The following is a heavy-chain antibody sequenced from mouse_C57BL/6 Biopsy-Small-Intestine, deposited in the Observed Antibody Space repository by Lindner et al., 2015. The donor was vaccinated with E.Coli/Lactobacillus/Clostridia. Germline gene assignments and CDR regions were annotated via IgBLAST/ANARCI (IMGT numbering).Heavy chain of an antibody. CDR2: IYPGDGDT. Sequence: VQLQESGAELVKPGASVKISCKASGYAFSSYWMNWVKQRPGKGLEWIGQIYPGDGDTNYNGKFKGKATLTADKSSSTAYMQLSSLTSEDSAVYFCARYGSSPAWFAYWGQGTLVTVSA. CDR1: GYAFSSYW. J-gene: IGHJ3*01. D-gene: IGHD1-1*01. CDR3: ARYGSSPAWFAY. V-gene: IGHV1-80*01.